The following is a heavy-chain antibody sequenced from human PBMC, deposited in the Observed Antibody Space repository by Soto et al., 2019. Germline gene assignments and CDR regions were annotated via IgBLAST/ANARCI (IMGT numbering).Heavy chain of an antibody. D-gene: IGHD4-17*01. V-gene: IGHV3-23*01. CDR1: GFSFRSYA. CDR3: AKEDNSDFKGNWFDP. Sequence: EAQLLESGGGLVQPGGSLGLSCAASGFSFRSYAMSWVRQPPGKGLEWVSAIRGSGGKAYYADSVKGRFTISRDNSKNTLYLQMNRLTAEDTAVYYCAKEDNSDFKGNWFDPWGQGTLVTVSS. J-gene: IGHJ5*02. CDR2: IRGSGGKA.